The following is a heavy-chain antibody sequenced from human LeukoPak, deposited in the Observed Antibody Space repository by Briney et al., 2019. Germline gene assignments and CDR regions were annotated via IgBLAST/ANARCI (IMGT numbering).Heavy chain of an antibody. CDR3: ARDERYDSSGYPFDY. V-gene: IGHV1-2*02. D-gene: IGHD3-22*01. CDR2: INPNNGGT. CDR1: GYTFTGYY. Sequence: ASVKVSCKASGYTFTGYYIHWVRQAPGQGLEWMGWINPNNGGTKYAQKFQDRVTMTRDTSISTAYMELSRLRSDDTAVYYCARDERYDSSGYPFDYWGQGTLVTVSS. J-gene: IGHJ4*02.